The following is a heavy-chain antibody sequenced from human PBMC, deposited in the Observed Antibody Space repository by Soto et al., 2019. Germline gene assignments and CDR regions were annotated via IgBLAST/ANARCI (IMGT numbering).Heavy chain of an antibody. CDR2: INHSGNT. CDR1: GASLGVYY. Sequence: PSETLSLTCAVQGASLGVYYWNWIRQPPGKGLEWLGEINHSGNTNYNPSLKSRVTISVDTSKNQFSLKLTSVTAADTAVYYCARDKITGLFDYWGQGTLVTVSS. CDR3: ARDKITGLFDY. V-gene: IGHV4-34*01. J-gene: IGHJ4*02. D-gene: IGHD2-8*02.